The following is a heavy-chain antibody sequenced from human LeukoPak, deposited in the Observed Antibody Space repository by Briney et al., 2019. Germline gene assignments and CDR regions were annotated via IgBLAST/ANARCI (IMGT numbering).Heavy chain of an antibody. CDR3: ASGYRSSYHYYGMDV. V-gene: IGHV4-59*01. Sequence: SETLSLTCTVSGGSISSYYWSWIRQPPGKGLEWIGYIYYSGSTNYNPSLKSRVTISVDTSKNQFSLKLSSVTAADTAVYYCASGYRSSYHYYGMDVWGQGTTVTVSS. CDR2: IYYSGST. D-gene: IGHD5-24*01. J-gene: IGHJ6*02. CDR1: GGSISSYY.